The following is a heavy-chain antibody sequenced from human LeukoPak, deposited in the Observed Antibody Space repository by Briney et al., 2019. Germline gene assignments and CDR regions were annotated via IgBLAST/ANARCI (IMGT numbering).Heavy chain of an antibody. V-gene: IGHV1-18*01. J-gene: IGHJ6*03. D-gene: IGHD3-10*01. CDR1: GYTFTSYG. CDR3: ARHGGNGSGSYYVPMDV. CDR2: ISAYNGNT. Sequence: ASVKVSCKASGYTFTSYGISWVRQAPGQGLEWMGWISAYNGNTNYAQKLQGRVTMTTDTSTSTAYMELRSLRSDDTAVYYCARHGGNGSGSYYVPMDVWGKGTTVTVSS.